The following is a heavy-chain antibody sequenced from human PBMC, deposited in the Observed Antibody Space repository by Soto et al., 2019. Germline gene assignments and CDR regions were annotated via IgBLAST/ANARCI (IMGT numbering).Heavy chain of an antibody. D-gene: IGHD5-12*01. V-gene: IGHV4-34*01. Sequence: SETLSLTCAVYGGSFSGYYWSWVRQPPGKGLEWIGEINHSGSTNYNPSLKSRVTISVDTSKNQFSLKLSSVTAADTAVYYCAVEMAKTDVTFDYWGQGTLVTVSS. CDR1: GGSFSGYY. J-gene: IGHJ4*02. CDR2: INHSGST. CDR3: AVEMAKTDVTFDY.